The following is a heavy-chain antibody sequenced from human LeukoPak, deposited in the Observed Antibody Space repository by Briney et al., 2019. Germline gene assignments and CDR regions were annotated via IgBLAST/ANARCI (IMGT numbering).Heavy chain of an antibody. Sequence: HSGGSLRLSCAASGFSLSTYAMSWVRQAPGKGLEWVSGVNGNGGSTSYADSVKGRFTIFRDNSKNTVYLQMNSLRVEDTAVYYCAKSLYGGCDYWGQGTVVTVSS. V-gene: IGHV3-23*01. CDR1: GFSLSTYA. J-gene: IGHJ4*02. D-gene: IGHD3-16*02. CDR2: VNGNGGST. CDR3: AKSLYGGCDY.